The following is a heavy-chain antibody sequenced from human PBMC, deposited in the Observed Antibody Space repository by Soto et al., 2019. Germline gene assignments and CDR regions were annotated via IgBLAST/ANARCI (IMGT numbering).Heavy chain of an antibody. CDR2: IIPISGTT. CDR1: GDVFRSYG. J-gene: IGHJ6*02. V-gene: IGHV1-69*06. D-gene: IGHD2-8*01. CDR3: ARVRCFNGLCHTADYGMDV. Sequence: ASVKVSCKASGDVFRSYGINWVRQAPGQGLEWMGGIIPISGTTNYAQKFQGRVAITADKSTDTVYMELSRLRSEDTAVYFCARVRCFNGLCHTADYGMDVWGQGTTVTVSS.